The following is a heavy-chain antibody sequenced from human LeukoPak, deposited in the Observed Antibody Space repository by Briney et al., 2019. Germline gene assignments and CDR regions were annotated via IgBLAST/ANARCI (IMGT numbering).Heavy chain of an antibody. CDR2: ISWDGGST. D-gene: IGHD6-19*01. CDR1: GFTFDDYT. J-gene: IGHJ6*02. V-gene: IGHV3-43*01. Sequence: GGSLRLSCAASGFTFDDYTMHWVRQAPGKGLEWVSLISWDGGSTYYADSVKGRFTISRDNSKNSLYLQMNSLRTEDTALYYCGTQTKQWLGEGYYYGMDVWGQGTTVTVSS. CDR3: GTQTKQWLGEGYYYGMDV.